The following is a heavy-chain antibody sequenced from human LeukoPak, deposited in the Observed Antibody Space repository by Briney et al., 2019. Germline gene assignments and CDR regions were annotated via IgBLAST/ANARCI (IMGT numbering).Heavy chain of an antibody. J-gene: IGHJ3*02. Sequence: ASVKVSCKASGYTFTGYYMHWVRQAPGQGHEWMGWINPNSGGTNYAQKFQGRVTMTRDTSISTAYMELSSLRSEDTAVYYCAISYYDILTGYDYAFDIWGQGTMVTVSS. CDR3: AISYYDILTGYDYAFDI. CDR2: INPNSGGT. V-gene: IGHV1-2*02. D-gene: IGHD3-9*01. CDR1: GYTFTGYY.